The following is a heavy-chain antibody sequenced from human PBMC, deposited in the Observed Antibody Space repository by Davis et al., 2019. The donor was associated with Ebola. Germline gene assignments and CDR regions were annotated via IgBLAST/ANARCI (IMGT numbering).Heavy chain of an antibody. Sequence: SQTLSLTCAVYGGSFSGYYWSWIRQPPGKGLEWIGEINHSGSTNYNPSLKSRVTISVDTSKNQFSLKLSSVTAADTAVYYCASSVVVPAGPTQGWFDPWGQGTLVTVSS. CDR2: INHSGST. D-gene: IGHD2-2*01. V-gene: IGHV4-34*01. CDR3: ASSVVVPAGPTQGWFDP. CDR1: GGSFSGYY. J-gene: IGHJ5*02.